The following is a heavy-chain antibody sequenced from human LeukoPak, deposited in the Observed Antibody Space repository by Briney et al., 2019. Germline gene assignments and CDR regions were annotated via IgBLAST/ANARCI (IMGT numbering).Heavy chain of an antibody. J-gene: IGHJ3*02. Sequence: PSETLSLTCAVSGGSISSGGYSWRWIRQPPGKGLEWIGYIYHSGSTYYNPSLKSRVTISVDRSKNQFSLKLSSVTAADTAVYYCARAGAYDAFDIWGQGTMVTVSS. CDR2: IYHSGST. CDR1: GGSISSGGYS. CDR3: ARAGAYDAFDI. V-gene: IGHV4-30-2*01.